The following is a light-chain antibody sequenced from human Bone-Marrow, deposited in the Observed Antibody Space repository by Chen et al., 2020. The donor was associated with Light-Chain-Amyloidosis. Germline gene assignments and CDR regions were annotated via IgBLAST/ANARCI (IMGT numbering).Light chain of an antibody. J-gene: IGLJ2*01. V-gene: IGLV3-25*03. CDR3: QSADSSGTYEVI. Sequence: SYELPQPPSVSVSPVQTARITCSGDDLPTKYAYWYQQKPGQAPVLVIHRDTERPSGISERFSGSSSGTTATLTISGVQADDEADYHCQSADSSGTYEVIFGGGTKLTVL. CDR2: RDT. CDR1: DLPTKY.